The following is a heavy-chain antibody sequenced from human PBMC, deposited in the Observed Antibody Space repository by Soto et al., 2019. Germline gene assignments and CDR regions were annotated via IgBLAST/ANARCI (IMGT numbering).Heavy chain of an antibody. D-gene: IGHD3-10*01. CDR2: ISYDGSNK. CDR3: AKDRLGTMVRGVTTYFDY. J-gene: IGHJ4*02. V-gene: IGHV3-30*18. CDR1: GFTFSSYG. Sequence: GGSLRLSCAASGFTFSSYGMHWVRQAPGKGLEWVAVISYDGSNKYYADSVKGRFTISRDNSKNTLYLQMNSLRAEDTAVYYCAKDRLGTMVRGVTTYFDYWGQGTLVTVSS.